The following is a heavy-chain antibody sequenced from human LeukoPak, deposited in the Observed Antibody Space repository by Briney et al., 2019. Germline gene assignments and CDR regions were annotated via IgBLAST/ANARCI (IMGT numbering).Heavy chain of an antibody. CDR1: GGSISSYY. CDR3: ARTPVRRGYCSGGSCIRGYFDY. J-gene: IGHJ4*02. V-gene: IGHV4-59*01. Sequence: SETLSLTCTVSGGSISSYYWSWIRQPPGKGLEWIGYIYYSGSTNYNPSLKSRVTISVDTSKNQFSLKLGSVTAADTAVYYCARTPVRRGYCSGGSCIRGYFDYWGQGTLVTVSS. D-gene: IGHD2-15*01. CDR2: IYYSGST.